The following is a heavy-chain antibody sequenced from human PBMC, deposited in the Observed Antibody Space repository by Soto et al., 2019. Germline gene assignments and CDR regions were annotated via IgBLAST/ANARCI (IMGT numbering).Heavy chain of an antibody. Sequence: SETLSLTCTVSGGSLSQYYWSWTRQSPGNTPEWIGYIYYAGTTAYNPSLKSRVTISLDTAKNQFSLKLDSVTAADTAVYYCARLGGYNQALDSWGQGTLVTVSS. CDR2: IYYAGTT. V-gene: IGHV4-59*08. CDR3: ARLGGYNQALDS. J-gene: IGHJ4*02. D-gene: IGHD3-22*01. CDR1: GGSLSQYY.